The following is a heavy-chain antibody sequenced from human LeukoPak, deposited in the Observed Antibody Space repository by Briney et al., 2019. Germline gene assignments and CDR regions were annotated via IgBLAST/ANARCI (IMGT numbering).Heavy chain of an antibody. V-gene: IGHV3-69-1*01. CDR2: LRYTGET. Sequence: GGSLRLSCTASGFTFGDYAMSWVRQAPGKGLEWVSHLRYTGETFYADSVKGRFTISRDNVRNSLYLQMNSLRAEDTAMYYCARDAGNSGYGCDLWGQGTLVTVSS. CDR1: GFTFGDYA. CDR3: ARDAGNSGYGCDL. J-gene: IGHJ5*02. D-gene: IGHD5-12*01.